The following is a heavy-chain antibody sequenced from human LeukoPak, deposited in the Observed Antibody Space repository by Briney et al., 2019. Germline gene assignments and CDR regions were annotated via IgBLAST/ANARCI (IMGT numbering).Heavy chain of an antibody. V-gene: IGHV3-23*01. J-gene: IGHJ4*02. CDR3: APNRANWGSE. CDR1: GFTFSNYD. Sequence: GGSLRLSCAASGFTFSNYDTRWIRQAPGKGLEWVSSISGSGGSTYYADSVKGRFTISRDNSKNTLYLQMDSLRAEDTAVYYCAPNRANWGSEGGQGTLVTVSS. CDR2: ISGSGGST. D-gene: IGHD7-27*01.